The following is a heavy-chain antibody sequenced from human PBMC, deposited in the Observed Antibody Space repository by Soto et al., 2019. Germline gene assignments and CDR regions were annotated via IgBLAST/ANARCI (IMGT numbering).Heavy chain of an antibody. D-gene: IGHD4-17*01. V-gene: IGHV1-18*01. J-gene: IGHJ4*02. CDR2: ISAYDGNT. CDR3: ARDRGLTVTHFDY. Sequence: ASVKVSCKASGYTFTSYGISWVRQAPGQGLEWMGWISAYDGNTHHAQKLQGRVTMTTDTSTSTVYMELRSLRSDDTAVYYCARDRGLTVTHFDYWGQGTLVTVSS. CDR1: GYTFTSYG.